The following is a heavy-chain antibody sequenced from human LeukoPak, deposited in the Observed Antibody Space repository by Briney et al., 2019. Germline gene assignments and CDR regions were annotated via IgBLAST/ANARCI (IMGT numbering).Heavy chain of an antibody. V-gene: IGHV3-48*01. CDR2: IDYSSDTI. Sequence: PGGSLRLSCAASGFTFSSYSMNWVRQAPGKGLEWISYIDYSSDTIYYADSVKGRFTISRDNAKDSLYLQMNSLRAEDTAVYYCARAGYCSRGTCYSGDYWGQGTLVTVSS. D-gene: IGHD2-15*01. J-gene: IGHJ4*02. CDR3: ARAGYCSRGTCYSGDY. CDR1: GFTFSSYS.